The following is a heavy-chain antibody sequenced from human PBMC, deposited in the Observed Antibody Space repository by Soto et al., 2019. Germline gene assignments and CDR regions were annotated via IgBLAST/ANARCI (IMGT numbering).Heavy chain of an antibody. J-gene: IGHJ4*02. V-gene: IGHV4-59*01. Sequence: SETLSLTCTVSGGSISSYYWSWIRQPPGKGLEWIGYIYYSGSTNYNPSLKSRVTISVDTSKNQLSLKLSSVTAADTAVYYCARDYDSSGRFHYWGQGPLVTVSS. CDR1: GGSISSYY. CDR2: IYYSGST. CDR3: ARDYDSSGRFHY. D-gene: IGHD3-22*01.